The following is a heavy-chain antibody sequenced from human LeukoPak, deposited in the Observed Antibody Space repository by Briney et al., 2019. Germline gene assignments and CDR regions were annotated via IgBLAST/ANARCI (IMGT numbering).Heavy chain of an antibody. CDR3: ARDRYYDSSGLIGY. V-gene: IGHV3-11*01. J-gene: IGHJ4*02. CDR1: GFTFSDYY. D-gene: IGHD3-22*01. Sequence: GGSLRLSCAGSGFTFSDYYMSWIRQAPGKGLEWVSYISSSGSTIYYADSVKGRFTISRDNAKNSLYLQMNSLRAEDTAVYYCARDRYYDSSGLIGYWGQGTLVTVSS. CDR2: ISSSGSTI.